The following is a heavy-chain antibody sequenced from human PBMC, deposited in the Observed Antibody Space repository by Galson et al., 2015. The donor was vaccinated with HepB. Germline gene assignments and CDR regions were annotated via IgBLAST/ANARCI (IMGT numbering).Heavy chain of an antibody. V-gene: IGHV1-2*02. D-gene: IGHD5-18*01. J-gene: IGHJ4*02. CDR3: ARIERGYSYGSDFDY. CDR2: INPNSGGT. CDR1: GYTFTGYY. Sequence: CKASGYTFTGYYMHWVRQAPGQGLEWMGWINPNSGGTNYAQKFQGRVTMTRDTSISTAYMELSRLRSDDTAVYYCARIERGYSYGSDFDYWGQGTLVTVSS.